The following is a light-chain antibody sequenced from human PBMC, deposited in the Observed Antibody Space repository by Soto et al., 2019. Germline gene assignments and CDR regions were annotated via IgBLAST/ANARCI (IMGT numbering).Light chain of an antibody. Sequence: EIVLTQSPGTLSVSPGERATLSCRASQTISSNYLAWYQQKPGQAPSLLIYGTSSKATGIPDRFSGSGSGTDFTLTISRLETEDSAIYYCQQYVSWAFGQGAKVEI. V-gene: IGKV3-20*01. J-gene: IGKJ1*01. CDR1: QTISSNY. CDR2: GTS. CDR3: QQYVSWA.